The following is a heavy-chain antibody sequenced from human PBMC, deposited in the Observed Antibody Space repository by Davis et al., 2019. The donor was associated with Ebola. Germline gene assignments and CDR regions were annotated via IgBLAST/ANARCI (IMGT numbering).Heavy chain of an antibody. V-gene: IGHV3-21*01. J-gene: IGHJ2*01. CDR2: ISGSGRYI. CDR1: GITFSSHS. D-gene: IGHD4/OR15-4a*01. CDR3: AKDKTMATQYWYFDL. Sequence: GESLKISCAASGITFSSHSLNWVRQAPGKGLEWVASISGSGRYIYYADSVKGRFTVSRDNAKNSLYLQMNSLRAEDTALYYCAKDKTMATQYWYFDLWGRGTLVTVSS.